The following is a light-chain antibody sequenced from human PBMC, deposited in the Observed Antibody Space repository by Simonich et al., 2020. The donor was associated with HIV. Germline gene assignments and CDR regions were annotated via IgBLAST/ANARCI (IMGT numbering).Light chain of an antibody. J-gene: IGLJ3*02. Sequence: QSALTQPASVSGSPGQSITISCTGTSSDVGGYNYVSWYQQHPGKAPKLMIYDVRKRPSGVSNRFSGSKSGNTASLTISRLRAEDEADYYCCSFAGAYTWVFGGGTKLTVL. CDR1: SSDVGGYNY. V-gene: IGLV2-14*03. CDR3: CSFAGAYTWV. CDR2: DVR.